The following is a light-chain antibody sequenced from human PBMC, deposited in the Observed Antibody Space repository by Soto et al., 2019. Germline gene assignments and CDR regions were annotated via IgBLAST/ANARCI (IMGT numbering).Light chain of an antibody. CDR2: DVS. CDR3: SSYTSSSPP. Sequence: QSVLTQPASVSGSPGQSIAISCAGSSSDVGGYNYVSWYQQHPGKAPKLMIYDVSNRPSGVSNRFSGSKSGNTASLTISGLQAEDEADYSCSSYTSSSPPFGTGTKVNVL. J-gene: IGLJ1*01. V-gene: IGLV2-14*01. CDR1: SSDVGGYNY.